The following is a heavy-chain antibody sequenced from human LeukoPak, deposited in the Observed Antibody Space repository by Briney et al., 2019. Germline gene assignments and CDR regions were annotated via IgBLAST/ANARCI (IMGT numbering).Heavy chain of an antibody. CDR3: ARNSVYDIPY. CDR1: GGSISSYY. D-gene: IGHD5/OR15-5a*01. CDR2: IYPSGST. V-gene: IGHV4-4*07. J-gene: IGHJ4*02. Sequence: SETLSLTCTVSGGSISSYYWSWIRQPAGQGLEWIGRIYPSGSTDYNPSLKSRVTISVDKSNNQFSLKLSSVTAADTAVYYCARNSVYDIPYWGQGTLVTVSS.